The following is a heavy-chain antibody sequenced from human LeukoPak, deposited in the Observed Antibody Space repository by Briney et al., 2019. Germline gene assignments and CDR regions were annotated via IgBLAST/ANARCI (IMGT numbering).Heavy chain of an antibody. V-gene: IGHV4-59*08. D-gene: IGHD2-21*01. CDR1: GGSISSYY. CDR3: ARRDLFYWYFEP. Sequence: SETLSLTCTVSGGSISSYYWSWIRQPPGKGLEWIGYIYYSGSTNYNPSLKSRVTISVDTSKNQFSLKLSSVTAADTAVYYCARRDLFYWYFEPWGRGTLVTVSS. J-gene: IGHJ2*01. CDR2: IYYSGST.